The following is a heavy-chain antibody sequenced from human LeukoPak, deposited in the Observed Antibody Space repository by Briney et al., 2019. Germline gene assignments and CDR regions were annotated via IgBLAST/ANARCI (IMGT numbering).Heavy chain of an antibody. J-gene: IGHJ4*02. CDR2: TKPDGSAE. V-gene: IGHV3-7*01. D-gene: IGHD2-15*01. CDR1: GFTFRNYW. Sequence: GSLRLSCAASGFTFRNYWMGWVRQAPGKGLEWVANTKPDGSAEYYADSVRGRFTTSRDNANNFLYLQMNSLRAEDTAVYYCARDGGLNTNFGYWGQGTLVTVSS. CDR3: ARDGGLNTNFGY.